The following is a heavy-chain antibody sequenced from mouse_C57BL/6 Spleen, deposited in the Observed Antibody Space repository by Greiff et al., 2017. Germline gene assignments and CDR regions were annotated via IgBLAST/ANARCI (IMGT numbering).Heavy chain of an antibody. Sequence: QVQLKESGAELVRPGTSVKVSCKASGYAFTNYLIEWVKQRPGQGLEWIGVINPGSGGTNYNEKFKGKATLTADKSSSTAYMQLSSLTSEDSAVYCCARGGSSYYAMDYWGQGTSVTVSS. CDR3: ARGGSSYYAMDY. D-gene: IGHD1-1*01. CDR2: INPGSGGT. J-gene: IGHJ4*01. CDR1: GYAFTNYL. V-gene: IGHV1-54*01.